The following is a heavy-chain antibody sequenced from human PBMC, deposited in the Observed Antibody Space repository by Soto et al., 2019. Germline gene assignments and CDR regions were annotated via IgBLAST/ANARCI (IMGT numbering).Heavy chain of an antibody. D-gene: IGHD2-21*01. J-gene: IGHJ6*02. Sequence: PSETLSLTCTVSGGSIGSGGYYWSWIRQHPGKGLEWIGYIYYSGSTYYNPSLKSRVTISVDTSKNQFSLKLSSVTAADTAVYYCAMWQPLTYYYGMDVWGQGTTVTVSS. V-gene: IGHV4-31*03. CDR3: AMWQPLTYYYGMDV. CDR2: IYYSGST. CDR1: GGSIGSGGYY.